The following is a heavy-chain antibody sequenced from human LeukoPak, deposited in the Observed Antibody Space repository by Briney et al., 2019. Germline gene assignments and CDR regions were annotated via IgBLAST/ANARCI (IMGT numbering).Heavy chain of an antibody. J-gene: IGHJ4*02. CDR1: GFTFDDYG. D-gene: IGHD3-10*01. CDR3: ARLDYYGSGSYYYFDY. CDR2: INWSGGST. Sequence: GGSLRLSCAASGFTFDDYGMSWVRQAPGKGLEWVSGINWSGGSTGYADSVKGRFTISRDNAKNSLYLQMNSLRAEDTALYYCARLDYYGSGSYYYFDYWGQGTLVTVSS. V-gene: IGHV3-20*04.